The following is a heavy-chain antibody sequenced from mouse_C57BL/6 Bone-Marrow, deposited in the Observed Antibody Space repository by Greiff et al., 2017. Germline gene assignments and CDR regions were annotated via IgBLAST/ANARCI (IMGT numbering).Heavy chain of an antibody. CDR2: IYPVSGSP. Sequence: QVQLQQPGAELVKPGASVKMSCTASGYTFTSYWITWVQQRPGQGLAWIGDIYPVSGSPNYTEQFKSKSTLTVDTSSSTAYMQLSSLTSEDSAVYYGERSPYYYGSSHLGYFDVWGTGTTVTVSS. D-gene: IGHD1-1*01. V-gene: IGHV1-55*01. CDR3: ERSPYYYGSSHLGYFDV. CDR1: GYTFTSYW. J-gene: IGHJ1*03.